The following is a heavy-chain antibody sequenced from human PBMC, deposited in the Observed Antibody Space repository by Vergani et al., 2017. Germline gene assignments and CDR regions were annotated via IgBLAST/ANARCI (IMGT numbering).Heavy chain of an antibody. CDR3: ARGLWDCTHIRCSPPSY. J-gene: IGHJ4*02. CDR1: GFSFSSYS. D-gene: IGHD2-8*01. V-gene: IGHV3-21*02. CDR2: ISGSSSYV. Sequence: EVQLVESGGGLVKPGGSLRLSCAASGFSFSSYSMNWVRQAPGKGLEWVASISGSSSYVFYRDSVVGRFTITRDNAKKSVYLQMNSLRAEDTAMYFCARGLWDCTHIRCSPPSYWGQGTQVTVSS.